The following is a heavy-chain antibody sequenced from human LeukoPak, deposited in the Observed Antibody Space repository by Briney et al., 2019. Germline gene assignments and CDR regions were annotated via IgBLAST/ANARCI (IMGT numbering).Heavy chain of an antibody. J-gene: IGHJ4*02. CDR2: IIPILGIA. Sequence: GASVKVSCKASGGTFSSYAISWVRQAPGQGLEWMGRIIPILGIANYAQKFQGRVTITADKSTSTAYMELSSLRSEDTAVYYCARRSRDGYNSDYWGQGTLVTVSS. CDR3: ARRSRDGYNSDY. CDR1: GGTFSSYA. D-gene: IGHD5-24*01. V-gene: IGHV1-69*04.